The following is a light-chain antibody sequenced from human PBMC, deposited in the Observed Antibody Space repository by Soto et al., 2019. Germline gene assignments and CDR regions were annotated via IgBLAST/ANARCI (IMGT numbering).Light chain of an antibody. CDR2: GNS. J-gene: IGLJ2*01. CDR3: QSYDSSLSGSEV. V-gene: IGLV1-40*01. CDR1: SSNIGAGYD. Sequence: QSVLTQPPSVSGAPGQRVTISCTGSSSNIGAGYDVHWYQQLPGTAPKLLIYGNSNRPSVVPDRFSGSKSGTSASLAITGLQAEDEADYYCQSYDSSLSGSEVFGGVTKLTVL.